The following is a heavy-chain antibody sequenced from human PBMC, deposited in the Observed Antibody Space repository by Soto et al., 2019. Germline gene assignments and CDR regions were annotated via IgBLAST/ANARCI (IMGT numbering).Heavy chain of an antibody. CDR2: IYYSGSN. CDR1: GGSISSGEYY. J-gene: IGHJ5*02. Sequence: QVQLQESGPGLVKPSQTLSLTCTVSGGSISSGEYYWSWIRQPPGKGLEWIGYIYYSGSNYYNPYLKSRVTIPVDTSKNQISLKLSSLTAADTAVYYSARDWFDPWGQGTTVTVSS. V-gene: IGHV4-30-4*01. CDR3: ARDWFDP.